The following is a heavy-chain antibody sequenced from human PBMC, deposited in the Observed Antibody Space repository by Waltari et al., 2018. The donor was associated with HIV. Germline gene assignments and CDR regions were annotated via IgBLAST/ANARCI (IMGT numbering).Heavy chain of an antibody. CDR1: GFAFSNNG. CDR3: AGGRTAFGVVTGAPLGVDV. J-gene: IGHJ6*02. V-gene: IGHV3-33*01. D-gene: IGHD3-3*01. CDR2: IWYDGSKK. Sequence: QAQLVESGGGVVQPGRSLRPSCEASGFAFSNNGMSRARQAPGKGLGWVAVIWYDGSKKDYGDSVKGRFTISRDNSKNTVYLQMTSLRADDTGIYYCAGGRTAFGVVTGAPLGVDVWGQGTTVTVSS.